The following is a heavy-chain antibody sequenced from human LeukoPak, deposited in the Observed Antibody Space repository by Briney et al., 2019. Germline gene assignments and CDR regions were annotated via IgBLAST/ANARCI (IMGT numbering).Heavy chain of an antibody. CDR2: ISGSGDSK. Sequence: GGSLRLSCAASGFTFSSYAVSWVRQAPGMGLEWVSAISGSGDSKYYADSVKGRFTISRDNSKNTLYLHMNSLRAEDADLYLCVKDSSSWQDNFQHWGQGTLVTVSS. CDR3: VKDSSSWQDNFQH. CDR1: GFTFSSYA. D-gene: IGHD6-13*01. V-gene: IGHV3-23*01. J-gene: IGHJ1*01.